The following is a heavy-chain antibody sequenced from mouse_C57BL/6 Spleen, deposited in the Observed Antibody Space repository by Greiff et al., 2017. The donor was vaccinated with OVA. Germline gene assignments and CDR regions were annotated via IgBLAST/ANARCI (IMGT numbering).Heavy chain of an antibody. CDR3: AKGLGTTVVTY. CDR2: IDPSDSYT. CDR1: GYTFTSYW. D-gene: IGHD1-1*01. J-gene: IGHJ2*01. V-gene: IGHV1-50*01. Sequence: QVQLQQSGAELVKPGASVKLSCKASGYTFTSYWMQWVKQRPGQGLEWIGEIDPSDSYTNYNQKFKGKATLTVDTSSSTAYMQLSSLTSEDSAVYYCAKGLGTTVVTYWGQGTTLTVSS.